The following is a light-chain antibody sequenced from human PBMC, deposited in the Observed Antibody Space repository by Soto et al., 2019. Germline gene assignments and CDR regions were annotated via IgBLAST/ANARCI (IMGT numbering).Light chain of an antibody. J-gene: IGKJ4*01. CDR1: QSAINN. Sequence: IVMTQSPATLSLSPGERVTLSCRASQSAINNLAWYQQKPGQTPRLLIYDASTRATDIPARFSSSGSVTDFTLNISGLLAEDVAVYYCHSYYMWPLTFGGGTKVE. CDR2: DAS. V-gene: IGKV3-15*01. CDR3: HSYYMWPLT.